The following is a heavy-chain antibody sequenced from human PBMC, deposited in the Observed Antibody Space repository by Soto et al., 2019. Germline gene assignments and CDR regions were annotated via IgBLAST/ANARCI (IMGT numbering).Heavy chain of an antibody. V-gene: IGHV2-5*02. D-gene: IGHD4-17*01. CDR3: AHRQRTVYFDY. CDR1: GFSLSTSGVG. CDR2: IYWDDDK. Sequence: QITLKESGPTLVKPTQTLTLTCTFSGFSLSTSGVGVGWIRQPPGKALEWLTLIYWDDDKRYSPSLKSRLTITEDTSKNEVVLTMTNMDPVDTATYYCAHRQRTVYFDYWGQGTLVTVSS. J-gene: IGHJ4*02.